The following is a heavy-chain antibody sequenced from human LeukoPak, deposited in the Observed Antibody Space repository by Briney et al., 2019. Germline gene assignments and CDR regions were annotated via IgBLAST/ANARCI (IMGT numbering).Heavy chain of an antibody. CDR1: GYTFTGYH. Sequence: GASVKVSCKAPGYTFTGYHIHWVRQAPGQGLEWMGWINPNSGGTNYAQKFQGRVTMTRDTSISTAYMELSRLRSDDTAVYCCARGGVLWFGELLRYNWFDPWGQGTLVTVSS. CDR2: INPNSGGT. J-gene: IGHJ5*02. D-gene: IGHD3-10*01. V-gene: IGHV1-2*02. CDR3: ARGGVLWFGELLRYNWFDP.